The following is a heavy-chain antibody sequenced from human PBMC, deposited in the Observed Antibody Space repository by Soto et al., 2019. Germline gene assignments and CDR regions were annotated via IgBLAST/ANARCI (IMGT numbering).Heavy chain of an antibody. CDR1: GGFTRTTGSY. CDR3: AGDAKNYYDSGFSHAFDS. Sequence: QLQLQEPGPGLVNPSETLSLTCNVSGGFTRTTGSYWAGIRQSPGKGLEWIGSIYYDGTPYYNPSLKSRVTLSVDTSKNQFSLNLSFVTAADTAVYYCAGDAKNYYDSGFSHAFDSWGQGTMVTVSS. CDR2: IYYDGTP. J-gene: IGHJ3*01. D-gene: IGHD3-10*01. V-gene: IGHV4-39*01.